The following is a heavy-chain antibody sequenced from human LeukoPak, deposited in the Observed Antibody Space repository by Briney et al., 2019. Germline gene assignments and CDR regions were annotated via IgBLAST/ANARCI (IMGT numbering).Heavy chain of an antibody. CDR1: GGSISSYY. CDR3: ARHPYGDYVFDY. Sequence: SETLSLTCTVSGGSISSYYWSWIRQPPGKGLEWIGYIYYSGSTNYNPSLKSRVTISVDTSKSQFSLKLSSVTAADTAVYYCARHPYGDYVFDYWGQGTLVTVSS. D-gene: IGHD4-17*01. V-gene: IGHV4-59*08. CDR2: IYYSGST. J-gene: IGHJ4*02.